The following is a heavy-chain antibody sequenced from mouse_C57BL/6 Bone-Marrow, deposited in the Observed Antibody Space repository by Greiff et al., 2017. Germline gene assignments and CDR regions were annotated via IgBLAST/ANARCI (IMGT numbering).Heavy chain of an antibody. CDR3: ARQTAYYSNLYAMDY. CDR2: INPNNGGT. J-gene: IGHJ4*01. Sequence: EVQLQQSGPELVKPGASVKISCKASGYTFTDYYMNWVKQSHGKSLEWIGDINPNNGGTSYNQKFKGKDTLTVDKSSSTAYMELRSLTSEDSAVYYCARQTAYYSNLYAMDYWGQGTSVTVSS. CDR1: GYTFTDYY. D-gene: IGHD2-5*01. V-gene: IGHV1-26*01.